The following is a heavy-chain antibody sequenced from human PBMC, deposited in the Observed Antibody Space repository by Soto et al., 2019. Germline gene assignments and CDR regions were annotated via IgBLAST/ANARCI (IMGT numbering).Heavy chain of an antibody. J-gene: IGHJ4*02. CDR1: GFSVGGNP. V-gene: IGHV3-53*01. Sequence: VKLVQSGGGLVQPGGSLRLSCAASGFSVGGNPVTWVRQAPGKGLEWVAVMHTGGSTFYADSVEGRFTISSDNSKNTVFLQMNMLSVGDTANYVFARGVNDDSWGQGSRVTVSS. CDR3: ARGVNDDS. CDR2: MHTGGST. D-gene: IGHD1-1*01.